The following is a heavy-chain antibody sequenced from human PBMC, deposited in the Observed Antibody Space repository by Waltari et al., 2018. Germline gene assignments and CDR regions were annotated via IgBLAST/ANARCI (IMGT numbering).Heavy chain of an antibody. V-gene: IGHV4-61*02. CDR3: ARDRWDLRGYSGYDFQDYYYGMDV. J-gene: IGHJ6*02. D-gene: IGHD5-12*01. CDR1: GGSISSGSYY. CDR2: IYTRGST. Sequence: QVQLQESGPGLVKPSQTLSLTCTVSGGSISSGSYYWSWIRQPAGKGPEWIGRIYTRGSTNYNPSRKSRVTISVDTSKNQFSLKLSSVTAADTAVYYCARDRWDLRGYSGYDFQDYYYGMDVWGQGTTVTVSS.